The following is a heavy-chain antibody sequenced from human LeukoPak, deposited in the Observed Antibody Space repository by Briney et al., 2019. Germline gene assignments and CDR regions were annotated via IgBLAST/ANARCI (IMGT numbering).Heavy chain of an antibody. V-gene: IGHV3-23*01. D-gene: IGHD1-26*01. CDR1: AFTFSSYA. Sequence: GGSLRLSCAAPAFTFSSYAMSRVRQAPGKGLEGVSTIHGSSDTTYYADSVKGRFTISRDNSKNTMFLQMNSLRAEDTAVYYCARISGSRAWDFDYWGQGPLVTVSS. J-gene: IGHJ4*02. CDR3: ARISGSRAWDFDY. CDR2: IHGSSDTT.